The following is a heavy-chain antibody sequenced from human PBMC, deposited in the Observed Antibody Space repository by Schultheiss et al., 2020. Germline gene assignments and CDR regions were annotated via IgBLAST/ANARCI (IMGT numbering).Heavy chain of an antibody. J-gene: IGHJ6*02. CDR3: ARDYPATVTTGGMDV. D-gene: IGHD4-17*01. CDR1: GFTFSSYA. V-gene: IGHV3-30*04. CDR2: ISYDGSNK. Sequence: WGSLRLSCAASGFTFSSYAMSWVRQAPGKGLEWVAVISYDGSNKYYADSVKGRFTISRDNSKNTLYLQMNSLRAEDTAVYYCARDYPATVTTGGMDVWGRGTTVTVSS.